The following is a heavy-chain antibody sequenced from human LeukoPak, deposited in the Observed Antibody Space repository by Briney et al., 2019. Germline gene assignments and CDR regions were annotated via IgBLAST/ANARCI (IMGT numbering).Heavy chain of an antibody. CDR2: IYSGGST. Sequence: PGGSLRLSCAASGFTVSSNYMSWVRQAPGKGPEWVSVIYSGGSTYYADSVKGRFTISRDNSKNTLYLQMNSLRAEDTAVYYCARSGYSSSWNYFDYWGQGTLVTVSP. D-gene: IGHD6-13*01. V-gene: IGHV3-53*01. CDR3: ARSGYSSSWNYFDY. CDR1: GFTVSSNY. J-gene: IGHJ4*02.